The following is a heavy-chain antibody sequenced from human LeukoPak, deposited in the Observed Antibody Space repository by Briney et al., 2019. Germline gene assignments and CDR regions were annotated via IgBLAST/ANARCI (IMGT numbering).Heavy chain of an antibody. Sequence: GGSLRLSCAASEFTFSNYWMSWVRQAPGKGLEWVSYISSSGSTIYYADSVKGRFTISRDNAKNSLYLQMNSLRAEDTAVYYCARDVMVRGVTLDYWGQGTLVTVSS. V-gene: IGHV3-11*01. D-gene: IGHD3-10*01. CDR2: ISSSGSTI. CDR1: EFTFSNYW. J-gene: IGHJ4*02. CDR3: ARDVMVRGVTLDY.